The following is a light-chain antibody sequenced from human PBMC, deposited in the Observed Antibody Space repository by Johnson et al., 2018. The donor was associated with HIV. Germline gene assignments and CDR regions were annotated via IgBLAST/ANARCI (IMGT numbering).Light chain of an antibody. V-gene: IGLV1-51*02. CDR3: GTWDSSLSAEV. Sequence: QSVSTQPPSVSAAPGQKVTISCSGSNSNIGNNYVSWYQQLQGTAPKLLIYENNKRPSGLPDRFSGSKSGTSATLGITGLQTGDEADYYCGTWDSSLSAEVFGTGTKVTVL. J-gene: IGLJ1*01. CDR2: ENN. CDR1: NSNIGNNY.